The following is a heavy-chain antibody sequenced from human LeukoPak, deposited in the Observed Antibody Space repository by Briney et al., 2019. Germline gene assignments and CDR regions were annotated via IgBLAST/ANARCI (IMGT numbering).Heavy chain of an antibody. CDR3: ARDPIKYLLLLLSFDI. CDR1: GYTFTGYY. D-gene: IGHD2-2*01. Sequence: ASVKVSCKASGYTFTGYYIHWVRQAPGQGLEWMGWINPNSGGTDFAQKFQGRVTMTRDTSISTAYMELNRLTSDDTAIYYCARDPIKYLLLLLSFDIWGQGTLVTVSS. J-gene: IGHJ3*02. V-gene: IGHV1-2*02. CDR2: INPNSGGT.